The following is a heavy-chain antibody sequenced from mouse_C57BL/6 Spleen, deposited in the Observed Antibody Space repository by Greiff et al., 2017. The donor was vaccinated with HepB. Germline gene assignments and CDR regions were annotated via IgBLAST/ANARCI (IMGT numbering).Heavy chain of an antibody. J-gene: IGHJ2*01. CDR3: ASAVSTDFDY. D-gene: IGHD6-1*01. Sequence: DVQLQESGGDLVKPGGSLKLSCAASGFTFSSYGMSWVRQTPDKRLEWVATISSGGSYTYYPDSVKGRFTISRDNAKNTLYLQMSSLKSEDTAMYYCASAVSTDFDYWGKGTTLTVSS. CDR1: GFTFSSYG. V-gene: IGHV5-6*01. CDR2: ISSGGSYT.